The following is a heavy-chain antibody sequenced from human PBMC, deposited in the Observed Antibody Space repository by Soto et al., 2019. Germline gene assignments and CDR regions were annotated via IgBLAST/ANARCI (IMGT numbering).Heavy chain of an antibody. CDR2: IYHSGYT. Sequence: SETLSLTCTVSGGSISSGGYYWTWIRQHPGRGLEWIAYIYHSGYTFYNPTLKIRVTMSVETSKNQFSLKLMSVTAADTSVYYCAKWEGIGSDYYYYAMDVWGQGTTVTVSS. J-gene: IGHJ6*02. V-gene: IGHV4-31*03. D-gene: IGHD1-26*01. CDR3: AKWEGIGSDYYYYAMDV. CDR1: GGSISSGGYY.